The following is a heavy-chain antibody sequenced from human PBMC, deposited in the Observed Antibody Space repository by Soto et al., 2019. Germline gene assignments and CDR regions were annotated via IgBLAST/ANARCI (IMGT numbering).Heavy chain of an antibody. CDR3: ARAYDESPTWFDP. Sequence: PSETLSLTCTVSGDSISSNNFYWGWIRQPPGKGLEWIGGINYSGSTYYNPSLKSRVTISVDTSKNQFSLKLSSVTAADTAVYYCARAYDESPTWFDPWGQGTLVTVSS. J-gene: IGHJ5*02. CDR2: INYSGST. D-gene: IGHD5-12*01. V-gene: IGHV4-39*01. CDR1: GDSISSNNFY.